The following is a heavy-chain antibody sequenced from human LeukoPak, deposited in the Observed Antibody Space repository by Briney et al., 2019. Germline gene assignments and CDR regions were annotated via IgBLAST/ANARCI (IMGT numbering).Heavy chain of an antibody. CDR2: ISSSSSYI. V-gene: IGHV3-21*01. CDR1: GFTFSSYS. J-gene: IGHJ4*02. D-gene: IGHD3-10*01. CDR3: AREGWSVSFYFDY. Sequence: GGSLRLSCAASGFTFSSYSMNWVRQAPGKGLEWVSSISSSSSYIYYADSVKGRFTISRDNAKNSLYLQINSLRAEDTAVYYCAREGWSVSFYFDYWGQGTLVTVSS.